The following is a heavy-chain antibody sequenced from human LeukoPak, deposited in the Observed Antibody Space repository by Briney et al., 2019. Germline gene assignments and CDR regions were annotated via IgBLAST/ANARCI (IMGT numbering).Heavy chain of an antibody. CDR3: AKLLGTATTYDS. J-gene: IGHJ4*02. D-gene: IGHD5-24*01. V-gene: IGHV3-7*01. CDR1: GFTFSGNW. CDR2: INPDGSQK. Sequence: GGSERLSCEASGFTFSGNWMSWVRQAPGKGLEWVASINPDGSQKLYVDSVKGRFTISRDNTKSSLYLQMNSLGAEDTAMYYCAKLLGTATTYDSWGQGTGVTVSS.